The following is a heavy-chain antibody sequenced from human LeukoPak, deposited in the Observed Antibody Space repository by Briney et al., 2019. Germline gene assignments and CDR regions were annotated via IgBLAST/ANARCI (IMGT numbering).Heavy chain of an antibody. J-gene: IGHJ4*02. CDR3: ARDSDYGAFDY. CDR2: IYYSGST. V-gene: IGHV4-59*01. D-gene: IGHD4/OR15-4a*01. CDR1: GGSISSYY. Sequence: PSETPSLTCTVSGGSISSYYWSWIRQPPGKGLEWIGYIYYSGSTNYNPSLKSRVTISVDTSKNQFSLKLSSVTAADTAVYYCARDSDYGAFDYWGQGTLVTVSS.